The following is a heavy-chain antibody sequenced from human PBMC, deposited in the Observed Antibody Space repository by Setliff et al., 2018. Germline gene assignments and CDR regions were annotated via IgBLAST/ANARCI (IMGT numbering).Heavy chain of an antibody. D-gene: IGHD3-16*01. CDR1: GYTFRNYA. Sequence: ASVKVSCKASGYTFRNYAFAWVRQAPGQGLEWVGWISVYNGDTNYAQKFQGRVTLTTDTSTSTAYMELRSLTSDDSAFYYCARAPSVELITIRTNSWFTYWGQGTLVTVSS. J-gene: IGHJ4*02. CDR3: ARAPSVELITIRTNSWFTY. CDR2: ISVYNGDT. V-gene: IGHV1-18*01.